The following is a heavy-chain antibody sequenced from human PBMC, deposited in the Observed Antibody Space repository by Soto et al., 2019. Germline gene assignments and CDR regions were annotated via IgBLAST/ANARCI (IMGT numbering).Heavy chain of an antibody. CDR2: IYSGGST. CDR3: ARVRRYCSSTSCSRYFDY. CDR1: GFTVSSNY. V-gene: IGHV3-66*01. D-gene: IGHD2-2*01. Sequence: GGSLRLSCAASGFTVSSNYMSWVRQAPGKGLEWVSVIYSGGSTYYADSVKGRFTISRDNSKNTLYLQMNSLRAEDTAVYYCARVRRYCSSTSCSRYFDYWGQGTLVTVSS. J-gene: IGHJ4*02.